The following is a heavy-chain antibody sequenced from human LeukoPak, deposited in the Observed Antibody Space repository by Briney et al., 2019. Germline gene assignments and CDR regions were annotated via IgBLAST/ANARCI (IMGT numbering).Heavy chain of an antibody. CDR3: ARGGSPIFYYYIDV. CDR2: INPNSGGT. Sequence: ASVKVSCKASGYTFTDYFMHWVRQAPGQGLEGMGWINPNSGGTNYGQKFQGRVTMTRDTSISTGYMELSRLRSDDTAVYYCARGGSPIFYYYIDVWGMGTTVTISS. J-gene: IGHJ6*03. D-gene: IGHD2-2*01. CDR1: GYTFTDYF. V-gene: IGHV1-2*02.